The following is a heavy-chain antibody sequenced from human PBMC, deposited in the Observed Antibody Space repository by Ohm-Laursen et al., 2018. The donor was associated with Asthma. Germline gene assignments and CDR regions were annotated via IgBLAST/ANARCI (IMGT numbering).Heavy chain of an antibody. CDR2: ISQDGSSE. CDR1: GFNFGTYG. Sequence: SLRLSCAASGFNFGTYGMHWVRQAPGKGPEWVAAISQDGSSEYYADSVKGRFTISRDNSKNTLYLQMSRLRTEDTAVYSCAKDFRDAFDVWGQGTMVTVSS. V-gene: IGHV3-30*18. CDR3: AKDFRDAFDV. J-gene: IGHJ3*01.